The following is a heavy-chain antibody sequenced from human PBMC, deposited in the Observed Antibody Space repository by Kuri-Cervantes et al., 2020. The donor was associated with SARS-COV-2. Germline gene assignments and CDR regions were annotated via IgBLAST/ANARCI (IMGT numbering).Heavy chain of an antibody. V-gene: IGHV3-73*01. J-gene: IGHJ3*01. CDR3: TITPPGYRYTWWYAFDF. CDR2: SLTKADNYAT. Sequence: GGSLRLSCATSGFIFSGSAIHWVRQAPGGGLEWVGRSLTKADNYATDLPVSMRSRFTFSRDDSQSTAYLQMNSLTIGDTAVYYWTITPPGYRYTWWYAFDFWGPGTSVTVSS. CDR1: GFIFSGSA. D-gene: IGHD1-1*01.